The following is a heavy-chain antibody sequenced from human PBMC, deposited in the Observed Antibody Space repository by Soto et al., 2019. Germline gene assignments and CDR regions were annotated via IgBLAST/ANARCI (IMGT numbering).Heavy chain of an antibody. Sequence: QVQLAQSGAEVRKPGSSVKVSCRASGGSFSDFAFSWVRQAPGQGLEWMGGIIPMFAATKYAQRFQGRVTTTADASTRPVYLALNSLTSDDSAVYYCARGGIVAVPAALSSYDDYTNYRFDSWGQGTLVSVSS. CDR1: GGSFSDFA. V-gene: IGHV1-69*01. CDR3: ARGGIVAVPAALSSYDDYTNYRFDS. D-gene: IGHD2-15*01. CDR2: IIPMFAAT. J-gene: IGHJ4*02.